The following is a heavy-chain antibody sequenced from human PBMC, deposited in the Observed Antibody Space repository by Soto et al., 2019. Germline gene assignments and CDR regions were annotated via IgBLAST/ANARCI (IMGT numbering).Heavy chain of an antibody. CDR2: INHSGST. CDR3: ARVRRPAARGKNYYYYYYMDV. V-gene: IGHV4-34*01. J-gene: IGHJ6*03. D-gene: IGHD6-6*01. Sequence: SETLSLTCAVYGGSFSGYYWSWIRQPPGKGLEWIGEINHSGSTNYNPSLKSRVTISVDTSKTQFSLKLSSVTAADTAVYYCARVRRPAARGKNYYYYYYMDVWGKGTAVTVSS. CDR1: GGSFSGYY.